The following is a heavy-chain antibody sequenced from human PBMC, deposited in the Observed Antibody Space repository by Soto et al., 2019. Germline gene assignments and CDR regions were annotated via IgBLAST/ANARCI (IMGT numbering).Heavy chain of an antibody. CDR3: GRERQWEPVPY. D-gene: IGHD1-26*01. CDR2: ISDYNSNT. Sequence: VQLVQSGGEVKQPGASVKVSCRASGYSFSNYGSTWVRQAPGQGLEWMGWISDYNSNTNYAQKFEGRVRMTKDTTRSTADVEVRSLRFDDTAVYYCGRERQWEPVPYWGQGTPVTVSS. J-gene: IGHJ4*02. V-gene: IGHV1-18*01. CDR1: GYSFSNYG.